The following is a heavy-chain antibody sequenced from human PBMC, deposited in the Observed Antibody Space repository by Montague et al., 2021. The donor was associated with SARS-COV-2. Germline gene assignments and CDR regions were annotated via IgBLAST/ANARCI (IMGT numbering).Heavy chain of an antibody. D-gene: IGHD3-9*01. CDR2: IYYSGST. CDR3: ARHGKGSDYDILTGYYYYYYMDV. J-gene: IGHJ6*03. Sequence: SETLSLTCTVSGGSISSSSYYWGWIRQPPGKGLEWIGCIYYSGSTYYNPSLKSRVTISVDTSKNQFSLKLSSVTAADTAVYYCARHGKGSDYDILTGYYYYYYMDVWGKGTTVTVSS. CDR1: GGSISSSSYY. V-gene: IGHV4-39*01.